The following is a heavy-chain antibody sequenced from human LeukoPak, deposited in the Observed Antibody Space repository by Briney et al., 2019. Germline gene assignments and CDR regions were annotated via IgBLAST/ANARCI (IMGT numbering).Heavy chain of an antibody. CDR3: AKDVVSGDYSYFDY. J-gene: IGHJ4*02. V-gene: IGHV3-23*01. CDR2: ISGSGGST. D-gene: IGHD4-17*01. Sequence: GASLRLSCAASGFTFSSYAMSWVRQAPGKGLEWVSAISGSGGSTYYADSVKGRFTISRDNSKNTLYLQMNSLRAEDTAVNYCAKDVVSGDYSYFDYWGQGTLVTVSS. CDR1: GFTFSSYA.